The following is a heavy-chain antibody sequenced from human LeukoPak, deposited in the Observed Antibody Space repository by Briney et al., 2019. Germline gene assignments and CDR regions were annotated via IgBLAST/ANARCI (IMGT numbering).Heavy chain of an antibody. V-gene: IGHV3-30*18. Sequence: GGSLRLSCAASGFTFSSYGMHWVRQAPGKGLEWVAVISYDGSNKYYADSVMGRFTISRDNSKNTLYLQMNSLRAEDTAVYYCAKDQLGYCSGGSCYATGFDYWGQGTLVTVSS. CDR2: ISYDGSNK. CDR3: AKDQLGYCSGGSCYATGFDY. D-gene: IGHD2-15*01. CDR1: GFTFSSYG. J-gene: IGHJ4*02.